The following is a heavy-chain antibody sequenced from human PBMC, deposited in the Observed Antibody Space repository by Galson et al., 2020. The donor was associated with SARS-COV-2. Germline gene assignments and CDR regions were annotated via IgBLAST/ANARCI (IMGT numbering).Heavy chain of an antibody. CDR3: ARVYGGNSLDY. D-gene: IGHD4-17*01. CDR2: ISSSGSTI. J-gene: IGHJ4*02. CDR1: GFTFSDYY. V-gene: IGHV3-11*01. Sequence: GESLKISCAASGFTFSDYYMSWIRQAPGKRLEWVSYISSSGSTIYYADSVKGRFTISRDNAKNSLYLQMNSLRAEDTAVYYCARVYGGNSLDYWGQGTLVTVSS.